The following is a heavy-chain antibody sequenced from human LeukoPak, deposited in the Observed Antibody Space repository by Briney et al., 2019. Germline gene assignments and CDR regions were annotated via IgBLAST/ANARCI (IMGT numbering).Heavy chain of an antibody. CDR2: IYYSGST. D-gene: IGHD2-15*01. J-gene: IGHJ4*02. CDR1: GGSISSSRYY. CDR3: ARLGNIVVVVAADY. Sequence: PSETLSLTCTVSGGSISSSRYYWGWIRQPPGKGLEWIGSIYYSGSTYYNPSLKSRVTISVDTSKNQFSLKLSSVTAADTAVYYCARLGNIVVVVAADYWGQGTLVTVSS. V-gene: IGHV4-39*01.